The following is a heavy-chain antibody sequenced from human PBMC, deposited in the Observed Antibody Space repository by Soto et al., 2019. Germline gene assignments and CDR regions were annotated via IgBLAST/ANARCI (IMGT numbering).Heavy chain of an antibody. CDR1: GGSISGYC. Sequence: SETLSLTCTVSGGSISGYCWSWIRQPPGKGLEWIGYIYYSGSTNYNPSLKSRVTISVDTSKNQFSLKLSSVTAADTAVYYCASGYYDSSGYYLNYYYYGMDVWGQGTAVTVSS. J-gene: IGHJ6*02. CDR3: ASGYYDSSGYYLNYYYYGMDV. D-gene: IGHD3-22*01. V-gene: IGHV4-59*01. CDR2: IYYSGST.